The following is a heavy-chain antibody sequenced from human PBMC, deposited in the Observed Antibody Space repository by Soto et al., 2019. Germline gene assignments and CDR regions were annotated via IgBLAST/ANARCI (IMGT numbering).Heavy chain of an antibody. Sequence: QPGGSLRLSCAASGFDFSSYGMHCVRQAPGKGLEWVAVISYDGSNKYYADSVKGRFTISRDNSKNTLYLQMNSLRAEDTAVYYCAKSGAPSSGDAFDIWCQGTMGTVSS. CDR3: AKSGAPSSGDAFDI. D-gene: IGHD6-6*01. J-gene: IGHJ3*02. CDR1: GFDFSSYG. CDR2: ISYDGSNK. V-gene: IGHV3-30*18.